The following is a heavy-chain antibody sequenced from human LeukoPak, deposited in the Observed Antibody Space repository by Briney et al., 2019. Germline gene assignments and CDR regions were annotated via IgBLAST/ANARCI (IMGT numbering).Heavy chain of an antibody. CDR2: INHRGST. J-gene: IGHJ4*02. Sequence: SETLSLTCAVYGGSFSGYYWRWIGQPPGKGLEGIGEINHRGSTNHNPSLKSRGTISVDTCKNQFSLKLRSVTAPDTAVYYCARGANDCTSTSSPFDYWGQGTLVTVSS. CDR1: GGSFSGYY. V-gene: IGHV4-34*01. D-gene: IGHD2-2*01. CDR3: ARGANDCTSTSSPFDY.